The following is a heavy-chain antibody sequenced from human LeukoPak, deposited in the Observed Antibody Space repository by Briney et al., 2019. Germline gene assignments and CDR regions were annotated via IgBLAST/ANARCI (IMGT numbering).Heavy chain of an antibody. J-gene: IGHJ4*02. V-gene: IGHV3-53*04. Sequence: PGGSLRLSCAASGFTAVSSNYMSWVRQAPGKGLEWVSVIYSGGNTYYADFVEGRFTISRHNSKNTLYLQMNSLRAEDTAVYYCASERRYDFWSGYGYWGQGIQVTVSS. CDR1: GFTAVSSNY. CDR2: IYSGGNT. D-gene: IGHD3-3*01. CDR3: ASERRYDFWSGYGY.